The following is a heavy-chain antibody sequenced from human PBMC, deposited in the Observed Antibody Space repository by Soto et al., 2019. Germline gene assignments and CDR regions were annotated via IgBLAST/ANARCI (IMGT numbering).Heavy chain of an antibody. V-gene: IGHV3-33*01. CDR1: GFSLSNYG. CDR3: ARDVGSSGSSRWFDT. CDR2: IWYEGTPK. J-gene: IGHJ5*02. D-gene: IGHD3-10*01. Sequence: RGSLRLSCVASGFSLSNYGMHWDRQAPGKGLEWIALIWYEGTPKYSTDSMTGRFSISRDQSKSTMYLQVNSLRAEDTATYYCARDVGSSGSSRWFDTWGQGTLVTVS.